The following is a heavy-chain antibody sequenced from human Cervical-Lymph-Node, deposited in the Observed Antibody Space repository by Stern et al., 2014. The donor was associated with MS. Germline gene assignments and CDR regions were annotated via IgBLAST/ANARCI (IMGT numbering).Heavy chain of an antibody. CDR1: GGSISSGGYS. D-gene: IGHD4-17*01. CDR3: ARSSTVTPNAFDI. J-gene: IGHJ3*02. V-gene: IGHV4-30-2*01. Sequence: QLQLQESGSGLVKPSQTLSLTCAVSGGSISSGGYSWSWIRQPPGKGLEWLGYIYHSASTYYNPPLKSRVTISVDRSKTQFSLKLSSVTAADTAVYYCARSSTVTPNAFDIWGQGTMVTVSS. CDR2: IYHSAST.